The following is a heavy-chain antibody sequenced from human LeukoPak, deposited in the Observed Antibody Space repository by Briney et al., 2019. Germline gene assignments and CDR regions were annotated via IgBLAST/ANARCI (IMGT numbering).Heavy chain of an antibody. CDR3: AKDLSSYCSSISCYLTGS. D-gene: IGHD2-2*01. V-gene: IGHV3-30*18. J-gene: IGHJ4*02. CDR1: GFTFSSYG. CDR2: ISYDGSNK. Sequence: GRSLRLSCAASGFTFSSYGMHWVRQAPGKGLEWVAVISYDGSNKYYADSVKGRFTISRDNSKNTLYLQMNSLRAEDTAVYYCAKDLSSYCSSISCYLTGSWGQGTLVTVSS.